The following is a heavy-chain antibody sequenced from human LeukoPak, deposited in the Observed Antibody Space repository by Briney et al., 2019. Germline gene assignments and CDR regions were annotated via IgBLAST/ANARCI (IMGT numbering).Heavy chain of an antibody. D-gene: IGHD4-17*01. J-gene: IGHJ3*02. CDR1: GIDFRASG. V-gene: IGHV3-74*01. CDR2: VDGDGSTT. Sequence: GGSLRLSCAASGIDFRASGMHWVRQAPGKGLVWVSRVDGDGSTTTYADSVKGRFTISRDNAKNTLYLQMNSLRAEDTAVYYCARPQHGDLYAFDIWGQGTMVTVSS. CDR3: ARPQHGDLYAFDI.